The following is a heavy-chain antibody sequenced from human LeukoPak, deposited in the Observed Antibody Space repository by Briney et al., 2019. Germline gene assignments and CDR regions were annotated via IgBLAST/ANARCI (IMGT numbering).Heavy chain of an antibody. V-gene: IGHV4-59*02. J-gene: IGHJ6*02. CDR3: VRDSRYGSGWFEDGLDF. CDR1: GDSVRSYY. CDR2: INDRGST. D-gene: IGHD6-13*01. Sequence: PSETLSLTCTVSGDSVRSYYWSWIRQPPGQGLEWLGHINDRGSTNYNPSLQGRVTISIDTSKNQFSLKVNSVTAADTAVYYCVRDSRYGSGWFEDGLDFWGQGTTVTVSS.